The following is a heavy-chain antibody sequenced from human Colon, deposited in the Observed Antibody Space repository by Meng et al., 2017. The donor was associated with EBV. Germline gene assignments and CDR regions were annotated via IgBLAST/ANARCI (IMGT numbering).Heavy chain of an antibody. CDR3: ARNRIKGPPGWVDP. CDR2: ISSSGSTI. V-gene: IGHV3-11*01. D-gene: IGHD2/OR15-2a*01. CDR1: GFTFSDYF. J-gene: IGHJ5*02. Sequence: QVQLVESGGGLVKPGGSLRLSCAASGFTFSDYFMNWIRQTPGKGLEWVSSISSSGSTIYYADSVKGRFTISRDNAKNSLYLQMNSLRAEDTAVYYCARNRIKGPPGWVDPWGHGTLVTVSS.